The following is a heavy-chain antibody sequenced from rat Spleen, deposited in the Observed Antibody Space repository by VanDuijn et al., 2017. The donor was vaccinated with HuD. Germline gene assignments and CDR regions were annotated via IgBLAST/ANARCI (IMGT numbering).Heavy chain of an antibody. CDR1: GFTFSNLG. V-gene: IGHV5-19*01. J-gene: IGHJ3*01. CDR3: ARQDTSGYSNWFTY. Sequence: EVQLVESDGGLVQPGRSLKLSCAASGFTFSNLGMHWIRQAPTKGLEWAASISPSGRNTYYRDSVKGRFTVSRDNAKSILYLQMDSLRSEDTATYYCARQDTSGYSNWFTYWGQGTLVTVSS. D-gene: IGHD4-3*01. CDR2: ISPSGRNT.